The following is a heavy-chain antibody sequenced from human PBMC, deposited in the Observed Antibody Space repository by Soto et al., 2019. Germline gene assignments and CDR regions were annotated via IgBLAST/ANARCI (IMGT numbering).Heavy chain of an antibody. CDR3: GGGHYFSDD. J-gene: IGHJ4*02. Sequence: QVQLVESGGGVVQPGRSLRLSCAASGFTFSSYGMHWVRQAPGKGLEWLALISNDGSNKYYVDSVKGRFTISRDNSKNTLYLQLDSLRAEDRAMYYCGGGHYFSDDWGQGTLITVSS. V-gene: IGHV3-30*03. CDR1: GFTFSSYG. CDR2: ISNDGSNK. D-gene: IGHD3-16*01.